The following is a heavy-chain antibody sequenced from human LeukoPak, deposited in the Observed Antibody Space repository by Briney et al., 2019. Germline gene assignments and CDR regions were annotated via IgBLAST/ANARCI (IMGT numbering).Heavy chain of an antibody. Sequence: ASVKVSCKASGYTFTSYYMHWVRQAPAQGLEWMGIIYPSGGSTSYPQKFPGRVTMTRDTSTRRAYMKLSSLRSEDTAGYYCASSGAAAGQRDYWGQGTLVTVSS. V-gene: IGHV1-46*01. D-gene: IGHD6-13*01. CDR1: GYTFTSYY. CDR2: IYPSGGST. CDR3: ASSGAAAGQRDY. J-gene: IGHJ4*02.